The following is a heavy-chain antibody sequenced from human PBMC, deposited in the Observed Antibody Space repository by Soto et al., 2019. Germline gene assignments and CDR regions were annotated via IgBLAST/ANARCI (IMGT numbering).Heavy chain of an antibody. CDR3: AKDYWNPRYFDN. V-gene: IGHV3-49*04. CDR1: GFPFDDFA. D-gene: IGHD1-1*01. J-gene: IGHJ4*02. CDR2: IRNQSYQETT. Sequence: GGSLRLSCPGSGFPFDDFAINWVRQAPGKGLEWVGLIRNQSYQETTEYAAAVKGRFTISRDTSNGIAYLQMLSLRADDTAIYYCAKDYWNPRYFDNWGQGTLVTVSS.